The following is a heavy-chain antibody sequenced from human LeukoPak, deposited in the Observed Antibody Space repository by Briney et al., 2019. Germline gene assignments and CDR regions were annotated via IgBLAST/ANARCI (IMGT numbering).Heavy chain of an antibody. CDR3: ARLTVGLYFDY. V-gene: IGHV4-59*08. CDR2: VYSGTT. CDR1: GDSASPYF. Sequence: SETLSLTCSVSGDSASPYFWSWMRQPPGKGLEWIGYVYSGTTNYNPSLKSRVTISIDTSKDQFYLKVNSVTAADTAVYYCARLTVGLYFDYWGQGNLVTVSS. D-gene: IGHD2-21*02. J-gene: IGHJ4*02.